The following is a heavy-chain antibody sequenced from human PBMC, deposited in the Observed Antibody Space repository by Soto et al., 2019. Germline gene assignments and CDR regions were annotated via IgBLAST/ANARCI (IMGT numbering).Heavy chain of an antibody. CDR1: GFTFSSYG. CDR3: AKELSNYVYSYFDY. Sequence: QAQLVESGGGVVQPGRSLRLSCAASGFTFSSYGMHWVRQAPGKGLEWVAVISYDGSNKYYADSVKGRFTISRDNSKNTLYLQMNSLRAEDTAVYYCAKELSNYVYSYFDYWGQGTLVTVSS. V-gene: IGHV3-30*18. D-gene: IGHD4-4*01. CDR2: ISYDGSNK. J-gene: IGHJ4*02.